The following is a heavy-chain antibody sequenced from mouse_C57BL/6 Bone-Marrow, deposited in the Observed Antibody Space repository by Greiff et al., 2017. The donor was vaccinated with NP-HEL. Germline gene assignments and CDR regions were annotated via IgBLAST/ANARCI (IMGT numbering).Heavy chain of an antibody. V-gene: IGHV1-39*01. CDR2: INPNYGTT. Sequence: VHVKQSGPELVKPGASVKISCKASGYSFTDYNMNWVKQSNGKSLEWIGVINPNYGTTSYNQKFKGKATLTVDQSSSTAYMQLNSLTSEDSAVYYCARARWFLYAMDYWGQGTSVTVSS. J-gene: IGHJ4*01. D-gene: IGHD2-3*01. CDR3: ARARWFLYAMDY. CDR1: GYSFTDYN.